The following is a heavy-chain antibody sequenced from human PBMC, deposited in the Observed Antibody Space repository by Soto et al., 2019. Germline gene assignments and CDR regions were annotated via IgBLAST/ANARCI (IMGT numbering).Heavy chain of an antibody. Sequence: GESLKISCKGSGYGFTIYWISWVRQMPGKGLEWMGRIDPSDSYTNYSPSFQGHVTISADKSISTAYLQWSSLKASDTAMYYCARHNSLHSSSENWGQGTLVTVSS. J-gene: IGHJ4*02. V-gene: IGHV5-10-1*01. D-gene: IGHD6-13*01. CDR1: GYGFTIYW. CDR2: IDPSDSYT. CDR3: ARHNSLHSSSEN.